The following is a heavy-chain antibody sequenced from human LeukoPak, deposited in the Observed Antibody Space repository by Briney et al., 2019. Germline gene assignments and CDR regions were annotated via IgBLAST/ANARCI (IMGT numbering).Heavy chain of an antibody. Sequence: SETLSLTCAVSGGSISSSNWWSWVRQPPGKGLEWIGEIYHTGSPNYNPSLKSRVTISVDRSKNHFYLKLTSVTAADTAMYYCARDPQSGSDLADYWGQGTLVTVSS. CDR1: GGSISSSNW. CDR3: ARDPQSGSDLADY. V-gene: IGHV4-4*02. D-gene: IGHD5-12*01. J-gene: IGHJ4*02. CDR2: IYHTGSP.